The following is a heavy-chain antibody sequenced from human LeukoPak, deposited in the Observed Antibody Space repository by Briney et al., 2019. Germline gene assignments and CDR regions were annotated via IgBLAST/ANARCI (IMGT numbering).Heavy chain of an antibody. CDR3: ARVQYSGSYQYYFDY. CDR1: VGYISSNY. CDR2: IYYSGST. J-gene: IGHJ4*02. Sequence: PSETLSLTCTVSVGYISSNYWSWIRQPPWKGLEWIGYIYYSGSTNYNPSLKSRVTISVDTSKNQFSLKLGSVTAADTAVYYCARVQYSGSYQYYFDYWGQGTLVTVSS. V-gene: IGHV4-59*01. D-gene: IGHD1-26*01.